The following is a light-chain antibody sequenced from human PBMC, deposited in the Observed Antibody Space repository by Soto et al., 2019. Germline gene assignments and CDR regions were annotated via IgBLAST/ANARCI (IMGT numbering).Light chain of an antibody. CDR2: DVT. V-gene: IGLV2-14*03. J-gene: IGLJ2*01. CDR3: SSQRTASILV. Sequence: QSVLTQPASVSGSPGQSITISCTGTSSDVGFYNYVSWYQQHPGKAPKLMIYDVTNRPSGVSNRFSGSKSGNTASLTISGLQAEDEADYYCSSQRTASILVFGGGTKVTLL. CDR1: SSDVGFYNY.